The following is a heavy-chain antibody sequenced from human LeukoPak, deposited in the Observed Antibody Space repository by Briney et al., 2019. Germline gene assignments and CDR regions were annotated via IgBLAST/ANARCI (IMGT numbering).Heavy chain of an antibody. Sequence: ASVKVSCKASGYTFTSYGISWVRQAPGQGLEWMGWISTYNGNTNYAQKLQGRVTMTTDTSTSTAYMELRRLRSDYTAVYYCARDLGRYCRGGSCHYYSSYLDVWGKGTPVTVSS. D-gene: IGHD2-15*01. J-gene: IGHJ6*03. V-gene: IGHV1-18*01. CDR1: GYTFTSYG. CDR3: ARDLGRYCRGGSCHYYSSYLDV. CDR2: ISTYNGNT.